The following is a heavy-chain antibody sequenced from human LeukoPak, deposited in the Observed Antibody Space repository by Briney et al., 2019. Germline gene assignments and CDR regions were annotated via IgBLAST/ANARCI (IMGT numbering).Heavy chain of an antibody. V-gene: IGHV3-23*01. D-gene: IGHD1-20*01. CDR3: AKYNWDDDFFDY. Sequence: GGSLRLSCGASGFTFDNYAMTWVRQAPGKGLEWVSSITGRGGGTYYADSVKGRFTISRDNSKKTLYLQMNSLRAEDTAVYYCAKYNWDDDFFDYWARDPWSPSPQ. CDR2: ITGRGGGT. CDR1: GFTFDNYA. J-gene: IGHJ4*02.